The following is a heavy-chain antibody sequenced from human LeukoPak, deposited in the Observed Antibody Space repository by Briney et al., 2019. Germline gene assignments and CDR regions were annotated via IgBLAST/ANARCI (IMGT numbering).Heavy chain of an antibody. CDR2: ISSSSSYI. V-gene: IGHV3-21*01. J-gene: IGHJ4*02. D-gene: IGHD1-1*01. Sequence: PGGSLRLSCAASGFTFSTFTTNWVRQAPGKGLEWVSSISSSSSYIYYADSVKGRFTISRDNAKNSLYLQMNSLRPEDTAVYYCARDPPASYNWDGDYWGQGTLVTVST. CDR3: ARDPPASYNWDGDY. CDR1: GFTFSTFT.